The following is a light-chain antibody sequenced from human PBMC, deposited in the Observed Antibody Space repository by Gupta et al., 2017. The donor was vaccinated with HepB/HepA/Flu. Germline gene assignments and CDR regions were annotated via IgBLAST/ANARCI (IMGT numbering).Light chain of an antibody. V-gene: IGLV2-14*01. CDR1: SSDIGSDNY. J-gene: IGLJ3*02. CDR3: SSFTTSSTWV. CDR2: DVS. Sequence: QSALTQPASVSESPGQSITISCTGTSSDIGSDNYVSWYQQHPGKAPKLIIFDVSNRPAGLSTRFSGSKSGNTASLTISGLQAEDEADYYCSSFTTSSTWVFGGGTKLTVL.